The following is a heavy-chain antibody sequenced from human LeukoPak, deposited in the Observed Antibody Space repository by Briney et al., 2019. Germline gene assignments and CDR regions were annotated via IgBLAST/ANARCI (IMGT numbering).Heavy chain of an antibody. CDR2: IYSGGTT. Sequence: PGGSLRLSCAASGFTVNSNYMNWVRQAPGKGLEWVSVIYSGGTTYYADSVKGRFTISRDNSKNTLYLQMNSLRVEDTAVYYCARAIAVATLGYWGQGTLVTVSS. CDR3: ARAIAVATLGY. V-gene: IGHV3-66*01. J-gene: IGHJ4*02. CDR1: GFTVNSNY. D-gene: IGHD6-19*01.